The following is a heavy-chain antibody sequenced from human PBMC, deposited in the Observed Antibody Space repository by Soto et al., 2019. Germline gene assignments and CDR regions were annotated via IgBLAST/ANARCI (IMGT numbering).Heavy chain of an antibody. CDR3: AKTAEAVDGTVYGY. V-gene: IGHV3-23*01. Sequence: GGSLRLSCAASGFTFSTYAMGWVRQAPGKGLEWVSGIGGSGGTYYADSVKGRFTISRDNSKNTLFLQMNSLRAEDTAVYYCAKTAEAVDGTVYGYWGQGTLVTVSS. J-gene: IGHJ4*02. CDR1: GFTFSTYA. D-gene: IGHD6-19*01. CDR2: IGGSGGT.